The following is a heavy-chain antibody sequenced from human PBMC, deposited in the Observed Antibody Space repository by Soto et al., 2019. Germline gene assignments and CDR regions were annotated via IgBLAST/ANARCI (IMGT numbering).Heavy chain of an antibody. CDR3: AKESSSGWSFEY. CDR1: GGSISSGGYY. V-gene: IGHV4-31*03. J-gene: IGHJ4*02. D-gene: IGHD6-19*01. Sequence: SETLSLTCTVSGGSISSGGYYWSWIRQHPGKGLEWIGYIYHSGTTYYNPSLKSRVTISVDTSKNQFSLKLTSVTAADTAVYYCAKESSSGWSFEYWGQGTLVTVSS. CDR2: IYHSGTT.